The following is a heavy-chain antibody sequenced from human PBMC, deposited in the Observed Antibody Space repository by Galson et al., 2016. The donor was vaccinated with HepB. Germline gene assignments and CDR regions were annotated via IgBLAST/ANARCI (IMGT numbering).Heavy chain of an antibody. J-gene: IGHJ3*01. V-gene: IGHV4-59*12. CDR1: PGSLSTYY. D-gene: IGHD2-21*02. Sequence: SETLSLTCTVSPGSLSTYYWSWIRQPPGKGLEWIGYIYYSGSTNYNPSLKSRVTISVDTSKNQFSLKLSSVTAADTAVYSCVRHCGGGDCYRAFDVWGQGTMVTVSS. CDR3: VRHCGGGDCYRAFDV. CDR2: IYYSGST.